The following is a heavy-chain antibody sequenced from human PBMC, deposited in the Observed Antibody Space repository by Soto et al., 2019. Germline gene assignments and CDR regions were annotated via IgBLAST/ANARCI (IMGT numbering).Heavy chain of an antibody. V-gene: IGHV3-30*09. J-gene: IGHJ6*02. D-gene: IGHD2-8*02. CDR3: AGDRGSGGVLAYYYDYCMDV. CDR1: GFTFSSYA. CDR2: ISYDGSNK. Sequence: QVQLVESGGGVVQPGRSLRLSCAASGFTFSSYAMHWVRQAPGKGLEWVAVISYDGSNKYYADYVKGRFAISRDNSKNTQYLRMHRVRAEDTAVYYCAGDRGSGGVLAYYYDYCMDVWGQGTTVTVSS.